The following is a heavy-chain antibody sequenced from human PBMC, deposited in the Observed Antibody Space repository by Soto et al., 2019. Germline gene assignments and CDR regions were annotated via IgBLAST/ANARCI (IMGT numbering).Heavy chain of an antibody. CDR3: ARPGFSVGLSDY. J-gene: IGHJ4*02. D-gene: IGHD2-2*01. V-gene: IGHV3-74*01. CDR1: GFTFSSYW. Sequence: EVQLVESGGGLVQPGGSLRLSCAASGFTFSSYWMHWVRQAPGKGLVWVSRITSDGSSTSYADSVKGRFTISRDNAKNTLDLQMNSLRAEDTAVYYCARPGFSVGLSDYWGQGTLVTVSS. CDR2: ITSDGSST.